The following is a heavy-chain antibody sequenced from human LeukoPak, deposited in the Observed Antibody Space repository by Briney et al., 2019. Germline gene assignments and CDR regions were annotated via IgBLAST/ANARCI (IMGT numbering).Heavy chain of an antibody. D-gene: IGHD6-13*01. J-gene: IGHJ4*02. V-gene: IGHV4-34*01. CDR2: INHSGST. CDR3: ARGGSIAAAGTRAPFGY. CDR1: GGSFSGYY. Sequence: SETPSLTCAVCGGSFSGYYWSWVRQPPGKGLEWIGEINHSGSTNYNPSLKSRVTISVDTSKNQFSLKLSSVTAADTAVYYCARGGSIAAAGTRAPFGYWGQGTLVTVSS.